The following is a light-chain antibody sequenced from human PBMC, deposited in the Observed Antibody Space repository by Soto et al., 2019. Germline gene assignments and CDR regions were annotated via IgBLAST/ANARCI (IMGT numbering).Light chain of an antibody. CDR2: GAS. Sequence: EIVLTQSPGTLSLSPGERATLSCRASQSVSSSYLAWYQQKPGQAPRLLIYGASSRATGIPDRFSGSGSGTDFTLTISRLEPEDSAVYYCQLYGTSPRRTFGQGTKVDI. V-gene: IGKV3-20*01. J-gene: IGKJ1*01. CDR3: QLYGTSPRRT. CDR1: QSVSSSY.